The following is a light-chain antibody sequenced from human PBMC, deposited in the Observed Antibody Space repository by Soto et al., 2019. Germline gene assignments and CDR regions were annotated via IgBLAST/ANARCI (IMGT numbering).Light chain of an antibody. V-gene: IGLV2-8*01. CDR3: SAHGGTNPYV. J-gene: IGLJ1*01. CDR2: DVN. Sequence: QSALTQPPSASGSPGQSVAISCTGTASDIGGYTFVSWYQQHPGKAPKLLIYDVNKRPSGVPDRFSGSKSGNTGSLTVSGLQAEDEADYYCSAHGGTNPYVFGTGTKLTVL. CDR1: ASDIGGYTF.